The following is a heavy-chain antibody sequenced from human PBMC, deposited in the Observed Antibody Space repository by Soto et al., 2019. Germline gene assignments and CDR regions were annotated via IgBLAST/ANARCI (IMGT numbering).Heavy chain of an antibody. V-gene: IGHV3-30-3*01. CDR3: ASAVYCSNTNCFLPFDY. D-gene: IGHD2-2*01. CDR1: GFSFSSYA. Sequence: QVQLVESGGGVVQPGRSLRLSCAASGFSFSSYAMHWFRHAPVKWLEWVEVISYDGSDKYYADSVKGRFTISRDNSTNTLYLQMNRLRADDTAVYYCASAVYCSNTNCFLPFDYWVQGTLVTVSS. J-gene: IGHJ4*02. CDR2: ISYDGSDK.